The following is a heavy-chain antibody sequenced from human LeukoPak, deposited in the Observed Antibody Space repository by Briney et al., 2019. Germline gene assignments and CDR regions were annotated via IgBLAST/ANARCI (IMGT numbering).Heavy chain of an antibody. J-gene: IGHJ4*02. D-gene: IGHD4-17*01. CDR2: ISGSGYNT. Sequence: GGSLRLSCAASGFTFSNSAMNWVCQAPGKGPEWVSAISGSGYNTYYADSVVGRFTISRDNSKNTLYLQMNSLRAEDTAVYYCAKDPDDYGDYGDWGQGTLVTVSS. CDR1: GFTFSNSA. CDR3: AKDPDDYGDYGD. V-gene: IGHV3-23*01.